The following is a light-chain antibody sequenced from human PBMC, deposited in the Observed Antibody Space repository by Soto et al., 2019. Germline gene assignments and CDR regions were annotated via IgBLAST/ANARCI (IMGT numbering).Light chain of an antibody. CDR3: QSYDSSLSGVV. V-gene: IGLV1-40*01. J-gene: IGLJ2*01. Sequence: QLVLTQPPSVSGAPGQRVTISCTGSSSNIGAGYDVHWYKQLPGTAPKLLIYGNSNRPSGVPDRFSGSKSGTSASLAITGLQAEDEADYYCQSYDSSLSGVVFGGGTKVTVL. CDR2: GNS. CDR1: SSNIGAGYD.